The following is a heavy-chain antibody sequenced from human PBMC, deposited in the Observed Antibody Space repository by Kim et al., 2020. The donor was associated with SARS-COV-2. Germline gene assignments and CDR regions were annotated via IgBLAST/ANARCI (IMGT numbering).Heavy chain of an antibody. V-gene: IGHV1-18*01. CDR3: ARKGTGSPLDY. Sequence: TPYAQQLRGRVTMTTDTSTGTAYMELRSLTSADTAVYYCARKGTGSPLDYWGQGTLVTVSS. CDR2: T. J-gene: IGHJ4*02. D-gene: IGHD1-1*01.